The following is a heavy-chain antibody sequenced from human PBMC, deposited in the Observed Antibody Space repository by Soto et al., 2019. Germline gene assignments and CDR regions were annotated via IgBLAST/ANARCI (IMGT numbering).Heavy chain of an antibody. CDR1: GYTVTSYG. J-gene: IGHJ4*02. D-gene: IGHD3-3*01. Sequence: VASVKVSCKASGYTVTSYGISCVRQAPGQVLEWMGWISAYNGNTNYAQKLQGRVTMTTDTSTSTAYMELRSLRSDDTAVYYCASGSSIFGVDYRDWGQGTLVTVS. CDR2: ISAYNGNT. CDR3: ASGSSIFGVDYRD. V-gene: IGHV1-18*04.